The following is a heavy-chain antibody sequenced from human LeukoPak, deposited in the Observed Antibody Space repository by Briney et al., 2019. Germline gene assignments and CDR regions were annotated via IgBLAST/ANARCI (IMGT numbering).Heavy chain of an antibody. D-gene: IGHD2-2*01. CDR3: AGGHCSSTSCYHYFDY. V-gene: IGHV1-46*01. Sequence: ASVKVSCKASGYTFTSYYMHWVRQAPGQGLEWMGIINPSGGSTSYAQKFQGRVTMTRDTSTSTVYMELSSLRSEDAAVYYCAGGHCSSTSCYHYFDYWGQGTLVTVSS. J-gene: IGHJ4*02. CDR2: INPSGGST. CDR1: GYTFTSYY.